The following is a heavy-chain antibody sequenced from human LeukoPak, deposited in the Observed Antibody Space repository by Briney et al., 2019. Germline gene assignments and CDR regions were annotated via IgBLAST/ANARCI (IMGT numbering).Heavy chain of an antibody. Sequence: SETLSLICTVSGGSVTDYYWGWIRQPPGRGLEWIGSIYYSGSTYYNPSLKSRVTISVDTSKNQFSLKLSSVTAADTAVYYCARVSGSYYYYYYMDVWGKGTTVTVSS. CDR2: IYYSGST. D-gene: IGHD1-26*01. V-gene: IGHV4-39*07. CDR1: GGSVTDYY. CDR3: ARVSGSYYYYYYMDV. J-gene: IGHJ6*03.